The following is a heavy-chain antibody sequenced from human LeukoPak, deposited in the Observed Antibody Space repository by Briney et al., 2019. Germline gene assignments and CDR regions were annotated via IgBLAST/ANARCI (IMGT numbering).Heavy chain of an antibody. Sequence: GGSLRLSCGVSGFTFRSYAMSWVRQAPGKGLEWVSGISGSGSSTYYADSVKGRFTISRDNSKNTLYLQMNSLRAEDTAVYYCAKSSPPPINYWGQGTLVTVSS. V-gene: IGHV3-23*01. CDR1: GFTFRSYA. CDR3: AKSSPPPINY. J-gene: IGHJ4*02. CDR2: ISGSGSST. D-gene: IGHD1-14*01.